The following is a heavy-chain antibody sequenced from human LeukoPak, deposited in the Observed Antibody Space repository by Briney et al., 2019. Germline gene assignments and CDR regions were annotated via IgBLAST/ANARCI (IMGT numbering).Heavy chain of an antibody. CDR2: IYYSGST. Sequence: SETLSLTCTVSGGSISSYYWSWIRQPPGKGLEWIGYIYYSGSTNYNPSLKSRVTISVDTSKNQSSLKLSSVTAADTAVYYCASTYSSGWYSGDYWGQGTLVTVSS. CDR1: GGSISSYY. CDR3: ASTYSSGWYSGDY. D-gene: IGHD6-19*01. V-gene: IGHV4-59*01. J-gene: IGHJ4*02.